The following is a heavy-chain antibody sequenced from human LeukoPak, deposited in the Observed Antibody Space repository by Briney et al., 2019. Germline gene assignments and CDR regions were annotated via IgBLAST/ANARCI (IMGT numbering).Heavy chain of an antibody. D-gene: IGHD3/OR15-3a*01. V-gene: IGHV3-33*01. CDR1: GFIFSSYG. J-gene: IGHJ6*02. CDR2: IWSDGSNK. Sequence: PGGSLRLSCAASGFIFSSYGMHWVRQAPGKGLEWVAIIWSDGSNKYYVDSVKGRFTISRDNSKNMLFLQMNSLRVEDTAVYYCARDWTHYGMDVWGQGTTVTVSS. CDR3: ARDWTHYGMDV.